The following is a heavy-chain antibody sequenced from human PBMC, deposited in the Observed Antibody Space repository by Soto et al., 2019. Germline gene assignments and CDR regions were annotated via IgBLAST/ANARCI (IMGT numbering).Heavy chain of an antibody. CDR2: ISAYNGNT. V-gene: IGHV1-18*01. CDR1: GYTFTSYG. Sequence: ASVKVSCKASGYTFTSYGISWVRQAPGQGLEWMGWISAYNGNTNYAQKLQGRVTMTTDTSTSTAYMELRSLRSDDTAVYYCAIDFPVLWLALEYYYYHYGMDVWGQGTTVTVSS. J-gene: IGHJ6*02. CDR3: AIDFPVLWLALEYYYYHYGMDV. D-gene: IGHD3-3*01.